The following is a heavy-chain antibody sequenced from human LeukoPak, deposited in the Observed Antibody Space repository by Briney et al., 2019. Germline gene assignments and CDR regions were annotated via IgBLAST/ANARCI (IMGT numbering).Heavy chain of an antibody. J-gene: IGHJ3*02. V-gene: IGHV3-48*03. D-gene: IGHD6-13*01. CDR3: ARDPGYSSTGVDAFDI. Sequence: GGSLRLSCTASGFAFSIYEMDWVRQAPGKGLEWVSYISSSGSYIQYAESVKGRFTISRDNAEKSLFLQMNRMRDEDTAVYYCARDPGYSSTGVDAFDIWGRGTMVTVSS. CDR2: ISSSGSYI. CDR1: GFAFSIYE.